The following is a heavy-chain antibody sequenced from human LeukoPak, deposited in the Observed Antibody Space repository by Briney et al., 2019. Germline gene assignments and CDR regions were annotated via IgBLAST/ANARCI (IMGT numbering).Heavy chain of an antibody. CDR1: GGSFSGYY. CDR2: INHSGST. CDR3: ARGVYYYGSGDY. V-gene: IGHV4-34*01. Sequence: KSSETLSLTCAVYGGSFSGYYWSWIRQPPGKGLEWIGEINHSGSTNYNPSLKSRVTISVDTSKNQFSLKLSSVTAADTAVYYCARGVYYYGSGDYWGQGTLVTASS. J-gene: IGHJ4*02. D-gene: IGHD3-10*01.